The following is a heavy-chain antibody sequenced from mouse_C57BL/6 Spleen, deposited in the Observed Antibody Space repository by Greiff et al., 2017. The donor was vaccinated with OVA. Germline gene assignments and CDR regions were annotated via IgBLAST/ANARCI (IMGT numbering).Heavy chain of an antibody. Sequence: EVKLVESGAGLVKPGGSLKLSCAASGFTFSSYAMSWVRQTPEKRLEWVAYISSGGGYIYYADTVKGRFTISRDNARNTLYLQMSSLKSEDTAMYYCTRVTTVVANYAMDYWGQGTSVTVSS. CDR3: TRVTTVVANYAMDY. CDR1: GFTFSSYA. D-gene: IGHD1-1*01. CDR2: ISSGGGYI. V-gene: IGHV5-9-1*02. J-gene: IGHJ4*01.